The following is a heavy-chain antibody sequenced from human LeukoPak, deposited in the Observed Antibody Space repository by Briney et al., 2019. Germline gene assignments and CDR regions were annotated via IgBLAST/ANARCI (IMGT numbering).Heavy chain of an antibody. CDR1: GFTFSSYG. J-gene: IGHJ5*02. CDR2: IYSGGST. Sequence: GGSLRLSCAASGFTFSSYGMSWVRQAPGKGLEWVSVIYSGGSTYYADSVKGRFTISRDNSKNTLYLQMNSLRAEDTAVYYCARDVPAWFDPWGQGTLVTVSS. CDR3: ARDVPAWFDP. V-gene: IGHV3-53*01.